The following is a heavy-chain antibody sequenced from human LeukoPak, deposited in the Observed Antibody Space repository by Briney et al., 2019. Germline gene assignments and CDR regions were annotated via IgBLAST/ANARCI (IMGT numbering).Heavy chain of an antibody. CDR1: GFTFSSSA. Sequence: GGSLRLSCAASGFTFSSSAMSWVRQAPGKGLEWVSAISNNGGYTYYADSVQGRFTISRDNSKSTLCLQMNSLRAEDTAVYYCARGYSSGWYYPFGYWGQGTLVTVSS. CDR3: ARGYSSGWYYPFGY. J-gene: IGHJ4*02. V-gene: IGHV3-23*01. CDR2: ISNNGGYT. D-gene: IGHD6-19*01.